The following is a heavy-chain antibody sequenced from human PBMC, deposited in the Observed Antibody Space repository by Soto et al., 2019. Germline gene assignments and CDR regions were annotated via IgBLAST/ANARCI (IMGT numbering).Heavy chain of an antibody. V-gene: IGHV3-74*01. D-gene: IGHD5-12*01. CDR2: IDHDGPT. Sequence: EVQLVESWGGLVQPGGSLRPSCAGTGFTFSTYWMHWVRQAPGKGLEWVSRIDHDGPTDYADSVRGRFTISRDNAENTLYLQMNSLSPEDTAVYYCVRASHGDYWGQGTLVTVSS. J-gene: IGHJ4*02. CDR3: VRASHGDY. CDR1: GFTFSTYW.